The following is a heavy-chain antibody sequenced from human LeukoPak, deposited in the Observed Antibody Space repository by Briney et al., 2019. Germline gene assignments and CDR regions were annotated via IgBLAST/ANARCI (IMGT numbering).Heavy chain of an antibody. Sequence: SETLSLTCTASGNSISSGDNYGSWIRQPAGKGLEWIGRIYTSGSTNYNPSLKSRVTISGDTSKNQFSLRLSSVTAADTAVYYCARPLASGRLLVGGTPNWFDPWGQGTLVTLSS. CDR3: ARPLASGRLLVGGTPNWFDP. V-gene: IGHV4-61*02. D-gene: IGHD3-10*01. CDR1: GNSISSGDNY. J-gene: IGHJ5*02. CDR2: IYTSGST.